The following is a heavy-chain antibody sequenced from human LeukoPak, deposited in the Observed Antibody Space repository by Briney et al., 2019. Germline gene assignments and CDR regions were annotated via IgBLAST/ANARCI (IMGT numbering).Heavy chain of an antibody. Sequence: MPSETLSLTCTVSGGSISSYYWSWIRQPPGKGLEWIGYIYYSGSTNYNPSLKSRVTISVDTSKNQFSLKLSSVTAADTAVYYCAGDAYYYGSESYFFDYWGQGTLVTVSS. CDR2: IYYSGST. J-gene: IGHJ4*02. CDR3: AGDAYYYGSESYFFDY. V-gene: IGHV4-59*12. CDR1: GGSISSYY. D-gene: IGHD3-10*01.